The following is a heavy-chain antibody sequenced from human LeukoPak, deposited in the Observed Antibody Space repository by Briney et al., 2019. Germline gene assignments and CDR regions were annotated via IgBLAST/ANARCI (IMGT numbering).Heavy chain of an antibody. D-gene: IGHD6-6*01. V-gene: IGHV3-23*01. CDR2: ISGSGGST. CDR1: GFTFSSYA. J-gene: IGHJ4*02. Sequence: GGSLRLSCAASGFTFSSYAMSWVRQAPGKGLEWVSAISGSGGSTYYADSVKGRFTVSRDNSKNTLYLQMNSLRADDTAIFYCAKRIQYSSSSAYFDYWGQGTLVTVSS. CDR3: AKRIQYSSSSAYFDY.